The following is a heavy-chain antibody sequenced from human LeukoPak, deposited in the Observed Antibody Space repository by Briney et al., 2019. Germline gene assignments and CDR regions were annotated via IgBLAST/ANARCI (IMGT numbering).Heavy chain of an antibody. Sequence: PGGSLRLSCAASGLTFSSYGMHWVRQAPGKGLEWVAVIWYDGSNKYYADSVKGRFTISRDNSKNTLYLQMNSLRAEDTAVYYCAKAIKYYYYYMDVWGKGTTVTVSS. CDR1: GLTFSSYG. V-gene: IGHV3-33*06. CDR3: AKAIKYYYYYMDV. CDR2: IWYDGSNK. J-gene: IGHJ6*03. D-gene: IGHD2-21*01.